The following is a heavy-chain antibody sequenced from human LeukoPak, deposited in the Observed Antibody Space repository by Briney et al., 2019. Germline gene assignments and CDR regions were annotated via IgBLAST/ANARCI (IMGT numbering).Heavy chain of an antibody. V-gene: IGHV4-61*09. CDR1: GGSISSGSYD. Sequence: SETLSLTCTVSGGSISSGSYDWYWIRQPAGKGLEWIGHIYTSGSTDYNPSLKSRVTISVATSKNQFSLKLTSVTAADTAVYYCARETGQFEHDSWGQGTLVTVSS. CDR3: ARETGQFEHDS. CDR2: IYTSGST. D-gene: IGHD5-24*01. J-gene: IGHJ4*02.